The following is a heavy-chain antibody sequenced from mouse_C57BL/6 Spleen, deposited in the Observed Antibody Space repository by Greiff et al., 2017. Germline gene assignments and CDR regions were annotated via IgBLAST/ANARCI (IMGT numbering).Heavy chain of an antibody. V-gene: IGHV3-6*01. CDR1: GYSITSGYY. J-gene: IGHJ2*01. D-gene: IGHD2-3*01. CDR3: ARMGLYFDY. Sequence: VQLKESGPGLVKPSQSLSLTCSVTGYSITSGYYWNWIRQFPGNKLEWMGYISYDGSNNYNPSLKNRISITRDTSKNQFFLKLNSVTTEDTATYYCARMGLYFDYWGQGTTLTVSS. CDR2: ISYDGSN.